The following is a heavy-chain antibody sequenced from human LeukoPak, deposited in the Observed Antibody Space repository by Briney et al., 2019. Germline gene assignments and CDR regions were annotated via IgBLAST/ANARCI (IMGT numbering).Heavy chain of an antibody. CDR1: GGTFSSYA. Sequence: GASVKDSCKASGGTFSSYAISWVRQAPGQGLEWMGRIIPIFGIANYAQKFQGRVTITADKSTSTAYMELSSLRSEDTAVYYCARGRWSTVTHWYFDLWGRGTLVTVSS. J-gene: IGHJ2*01. V-gene: IGHV1-69*04. CDR2: IIPIFGIA. D-gene: IGHD4-17*01. CDR3: ARGRWSTVTHWYFDL.